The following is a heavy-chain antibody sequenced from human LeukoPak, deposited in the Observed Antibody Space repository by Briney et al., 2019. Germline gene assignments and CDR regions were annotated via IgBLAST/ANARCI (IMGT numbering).Heavy chain of an antibody. CDR3: ARERGTRYYDFWSGYYFRD. CDR1: GYTFTSYG. V-gene: IGHV1-69*13. J-gene: IGHJ4*02. CDR2: IIPIFGTA. Sequence: SVKVSCKASGYTFTSYGISWVRQAPGQGLEWMGRIIPIFGTANYAQKFQGRVTITADESTSTAYMELSSLRSEDTAVYYCARERGTRYYDFWSGYYFRDWGQGTLVTVSS. D-gene: IGHD3-3*01.